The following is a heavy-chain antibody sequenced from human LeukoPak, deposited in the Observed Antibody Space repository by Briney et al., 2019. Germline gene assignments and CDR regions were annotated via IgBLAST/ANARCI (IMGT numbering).Heavy chain of an antibody. V-gene: IGHV4-39*01. CDR3: ARLGTPTYYYGSGSYYFDY. CDR2: IYYSGST. D-gene: IGHD3-10*01. Sequence: SETLSLTCTVSGGSISSSSYYWGWVRQPPGKGLEWIWSIYYSGSTYYNPSLKSRITISVDTSKNQFSLKLSSVTAADTAVYYCARLGTPTYYYGSGSYYFDYWGQGTLVTVSS. J-gene: IGHJ4*02. CDR1: GGSISSSSYY.